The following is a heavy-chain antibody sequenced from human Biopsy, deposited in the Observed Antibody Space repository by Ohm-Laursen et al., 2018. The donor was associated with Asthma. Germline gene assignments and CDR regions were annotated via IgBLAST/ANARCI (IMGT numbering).Heavy chain of an antibody. J-gene: IGHJ4*02. V-gene: IGHV3-33*01. CDR1: GFTFMTYG. D-gene: IGHD3-10*01. CDR3: GRERSYMVDY. CDR2: VGSDESYT. Sequence: SLRLSCAASGFTFMTYGMHWVRQVPGKGLEWVATVGSDESYTDHADSVKGRFTISRDNSKNTLYPQMNSLRAEDTALYYCGRERSYMVDYWGQGTLVIVSS.